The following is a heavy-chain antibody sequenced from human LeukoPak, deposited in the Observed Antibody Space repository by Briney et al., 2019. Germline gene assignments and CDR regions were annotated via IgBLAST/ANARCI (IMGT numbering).Heavy chain of an antibody. J-gene: IGHJ4*02. CDR1: GFTFSSYA. V-gene: IGHV3-23*01. D-gene: IGHD2-2*01. CDR3: AKKFAGFGYCSSTSCSYYFDY. Sequence: GGSLRLSCAASGFTFSSYAMSWVRQAPGKGLEWVSANSGSGGSTYYADSVKGRFTISRDNSKNTLYLQMNSLRAEDTAVYYCAKKFAGFGYCSSTSCSYYFDYWGQGTLVTVSS. CDR2: NSGSGGST.